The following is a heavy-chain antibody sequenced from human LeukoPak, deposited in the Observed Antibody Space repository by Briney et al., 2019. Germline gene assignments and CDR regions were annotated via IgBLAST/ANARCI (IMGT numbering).Heavy chain of an antibody. CDR1: GFIFSSYS. Sequence: GGSLRLSCAASGFIFSSYSMNWVRQAPGKGLEWVSYISSGGSTIYYADSVKGRFTISRDNDKNSLYLQMDSLRVEDTAFYYCARDLAYSRLDYWGQGMLVTVSS. V-gene: IGHV3-48*01. CDR2: ISSGGSTI. J-gene: IGHJ4*02. D-gene: IGHD5-18*01. CDR3: ARDLAYSRLDY.